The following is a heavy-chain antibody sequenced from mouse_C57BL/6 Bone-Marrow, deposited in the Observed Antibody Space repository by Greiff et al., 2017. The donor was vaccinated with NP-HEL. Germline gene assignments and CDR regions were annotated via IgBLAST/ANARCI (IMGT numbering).Heavy chain of an antibody. CDR1: GFTFTDYY. V-gene: IGHV5-16*01. CDR3: ARDGYYALGD. CDR2: INYDGSST. Sequence: EVQLVESEAGLVQPGSSMKLSCTASGFTFTDYYMAWVRQFPEKGLEWVGNINYDGSSTYYLDSLKSRSIISIDTATNILYLQMSSLTSEDTASYDSARDGYYALGDWGKGATVTAAS. J-gene: IGHJ4*01.